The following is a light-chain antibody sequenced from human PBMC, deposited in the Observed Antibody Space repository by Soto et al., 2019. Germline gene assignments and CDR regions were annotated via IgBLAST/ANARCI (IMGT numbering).Light chain of an antibody. CDR1: SSDNGSYNY. CDR2: DVS. J-gene: IGLJ2*01. Sequence: LTQPASLSGSPGPSITISCTGTSSDNGSYNYISWYQQHPGKAPKLMIFDVSYRPSGIFDRFSGSKSGNTASLTISGLQPEDEADYYCSSYGASSTLFGGGTKVTVL. V-gene: IGLV2-14*03. CDR3: SSYGASSTL.